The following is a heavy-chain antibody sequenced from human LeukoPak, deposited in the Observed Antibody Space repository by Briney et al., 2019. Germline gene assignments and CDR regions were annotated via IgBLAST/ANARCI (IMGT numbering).Heavy chain of an antibody. CDR3: AHLDIVTTIEDY. CDR1: GYDFTNYA. Sequence: ASVKVSCKASGYDFTNYAITWVRQAPGQGLEWMGWISPYNGQTNYAQNLQGRITMTTDTSTTTGYMELKSLRSDDTAVYYCAHLDIVTTIEDYWGQGTLVTVSS. V-gene: IGHV1-18*01. D-gene: IGHD5-12*01. J-gene: IGHJ4*02. CDR2: ISPYNGQT.